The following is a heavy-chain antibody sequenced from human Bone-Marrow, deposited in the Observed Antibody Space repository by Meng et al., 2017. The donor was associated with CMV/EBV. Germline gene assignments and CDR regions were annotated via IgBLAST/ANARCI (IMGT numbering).Heavy chain of an antibody. V-gene: IGHV6-1*01. CDR2: TYYRSKWYN. CDR1: GDSVSSNRAA. CDR3: ARLDRTLGWFDP. J-gene: IGHJ5*02. Sequence: GDSVSSNRAAWNWIRQSPSRGLEWLGRTYYRSKWYNDYAVSVKSRITINPDTSKNQFSLQLNSVTPEDTAVYYCARLDRTLGWFDPWGQGTLVTVSS. D-gene: IGHD1-14*01.